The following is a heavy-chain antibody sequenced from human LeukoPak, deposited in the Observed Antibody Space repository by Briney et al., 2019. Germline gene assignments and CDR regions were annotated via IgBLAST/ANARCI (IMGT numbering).Heavy chain of an antibody. CDR3: AKSMVRGVSRDY. V-gene: IGHV3-23*01. J-gene: IGHJ4*02. D-gene: IGHD3-10*01. Sequence: GGSLRLSCAASGFTFSSYAMSWVRQAPGKGLEWVSAISGSGSSTYYADSVKGRFTISRDNSKNTLYLQMNSLRAEDTAVYYCAKSMVRGVSRDYWGQGTLVTVSS. CDR2: ISGSGSST. CDR1: GFTFSSYA.